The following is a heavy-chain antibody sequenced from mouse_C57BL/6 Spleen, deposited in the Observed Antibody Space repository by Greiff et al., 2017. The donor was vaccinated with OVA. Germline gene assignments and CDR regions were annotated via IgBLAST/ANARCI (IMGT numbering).Heavy chain of an antibody. D-gene: IGHD1-1*01. J-gene: IGHJ1*03. CDR1: GYTFTDYY. CDR2: INPNNGGT. CDR3: ARFDLYYGSSYWYFDV. Sequence: VQLQQSGPELVKPGASVKISCKASGYTFTDYYMNWVKQSHGKSLEWIGDINPNNGGTSYNQKFKGKATLTVEKSSSTAYMELRSLTSEDSAVYYCARFDLYYGSSYWYFDVWGTGTTVTVSS. V-gene: IGHV1-26*01.